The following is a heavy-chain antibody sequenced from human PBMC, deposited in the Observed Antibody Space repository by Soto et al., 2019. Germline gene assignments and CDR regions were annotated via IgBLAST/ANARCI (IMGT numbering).Heavy chain of an antibody. Sequence: PGGSLRLSCAASGFTFSSYGMHWVRQAPGKGLEWVSAISANGASIQHADSVKGRFSVSRDNAKNTVYLQMDNLRTEDSAVYYCAKDRYYDTPGWFDPWGQGSRVTVSS. CDR3: AKDRYYDTPGWFDP. CDR1: GFTFSSYG. D-gene: IGHD3-22*01. V-gene: IGHV3-23*01. J-gene: IGHJ5*02. CDR2: ISANGASI.